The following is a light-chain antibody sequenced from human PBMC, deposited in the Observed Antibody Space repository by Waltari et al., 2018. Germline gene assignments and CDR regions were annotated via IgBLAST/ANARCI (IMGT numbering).Light chain of an antibody. Sequence: QSALTQPASVSGSPGQSITISCTGTSSDLGGYNFVSWYQQYPGKVPKLIIYDVNNRPSGVSNRFSGSKSGDTASLTISGLQAEDEADYYCSSYISSDIPVVFGGGTKLTVL. V-gene: IGLV2-14*03. CDR2: DVN. CDR1: SSDLGGYNF. J-gene: IGLJ2*01. CDR3: SSYISSDIPVV.